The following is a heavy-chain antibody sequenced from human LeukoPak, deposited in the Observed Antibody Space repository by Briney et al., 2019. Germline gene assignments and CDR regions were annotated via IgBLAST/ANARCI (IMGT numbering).Heavy chain of an antibody. J-gene: IGHJ4*02. V-gene: IGHV1-46*01. Sequence: ASVKVSCKASGYTFTNYYMHWVRQAPGQGLEWMGIINPSGGSTSYAQKFQGRVTMTRDMSTSTVYMELSSLRSEDTAVYYCARVPSSTRIAVAATFDYWGQGTLVTVSS. CDR2: INPSGGST. CDR1: GYTFTNYY. CDR3: ARVPSSTRIAVAATFDY. D-gene: IGHD6-19*01.